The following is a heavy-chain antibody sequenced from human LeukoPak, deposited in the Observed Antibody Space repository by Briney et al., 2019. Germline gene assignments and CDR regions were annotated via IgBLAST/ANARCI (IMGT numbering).Heavy chain of an antibody. CDR3: AREENVYYYFDY. CDR2: IYHSGTT. D-gene: IGHD3-10*01. V-gene: IGHV4-28*03. Sequence: SETLSLTCAVSDYSITSSSWWGWIRQPPGKGLEWIGYIYHSGTTYYNPSLQSRVTMSVDTSKNQFSLKLSSVTAVDTAVYYCAREENVYYYFDYWGQGTLVTVSS. CDR1: DYSITSSSW. J-gene: IGHJ4*02.